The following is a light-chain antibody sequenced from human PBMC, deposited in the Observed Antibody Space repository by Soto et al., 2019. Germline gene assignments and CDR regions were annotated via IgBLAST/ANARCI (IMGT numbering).Light chain of an antibody. CDR1: QSVSSSY. V-gene: IGKV3-20*01. CDR2: GAS. CDR3: QQYGSSIT. J-gene: IGKJ5*01. Sequence: EIVLTQSPGTLSLSPGERATLSCRASQSVSSSYLAWYQQKPGQAPRLLIYGASSRATGIRDRFSGSGSGTDFTLTISRLEPGDFAVYYCQQYGSSITFGQGTRLELK.